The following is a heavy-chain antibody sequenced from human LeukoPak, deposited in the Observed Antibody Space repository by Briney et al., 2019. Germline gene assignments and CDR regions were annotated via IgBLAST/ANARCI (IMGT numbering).Heavy chain of an antibody. D-gene: IGHD3-3*01. CDR1: GFTFSTYT. Sequence: GGSLRLSCAASGFTFSTYTINWVRQAPGKGLEWVSLITSSSTIIQYADSVKGRFTISRDNAKNSLYLQMNSLRAEDTAVYYCARGQGDFWSGYYYYYYMDVWGKGTTVTVSS. CDR3: ARGQGDFWSGYYYYYYMDV. J-gene: IGHJ6*03. V-gene: IGHV3-48*04. CDR2: ITSSSTII.